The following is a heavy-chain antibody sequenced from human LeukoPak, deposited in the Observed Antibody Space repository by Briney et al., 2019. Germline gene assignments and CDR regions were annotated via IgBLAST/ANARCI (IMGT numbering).Heavy chain of an antibody. CDR2: INPNSGGT. J-gene: IGHJ4*02. D-gene: IGHD4-11*01. CDR1: GYTFTGYY. V-gene: IGHV1-2*02. Sequence: ASVKVSCKASGYTFTGYYMHWVRQAPGQGLEWMGWINPNSGGTNYAQKFQGRVTMTRDTSISTAYMELSRLRSDDTAVYYCARGRGTTTITTNLDAYWGQGTLVTVSS. CDR3: ARGRGTTTITTNLDAY.